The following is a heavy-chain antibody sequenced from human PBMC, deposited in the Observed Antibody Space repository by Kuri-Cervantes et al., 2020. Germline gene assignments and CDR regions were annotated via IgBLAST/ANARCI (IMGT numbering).Heavy chain of an antibody. CDR2: IKYDGSEK. CDR1: GFSSSSYW. V-gene: IGHV3-7*01. D-gene: IGHD4-17*01. J-gene: IGHJ6*02. Sequence: ETLSLTWAASGFSSSSYWMGWVRQAPGKGLEWVANIKYDGSEKNYVDSVKGRFTISRDNSKNTLYLQMNSLRAEDTAVYYCAREFEDGDYASHYYYGMDVWGQGTTVT. CDR3: AREFEDGDYASHYYYGMDV.